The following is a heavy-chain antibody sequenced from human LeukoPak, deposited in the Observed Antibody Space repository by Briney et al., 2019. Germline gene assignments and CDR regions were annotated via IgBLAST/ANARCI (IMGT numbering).Heavy chain of an antibody. CDR2: IFHSGRT. D-gene: IGHD3-9*01. CDR1: GGSFSSFF. V-gene: IGHV4-59*01. J-gene: IGHJ5*02. CDR3: ASALEGPTGNWFDP. Sequence: SETLSLTCTVSGGSFSSFFWNWIRQPPGKGLEWIEFIFHSGRTDYNPSLKSRATISVDTSKNQFSLKLSSVTAADTAVYYCASALEGPTGNWFDPWGQGTLVTVSS.